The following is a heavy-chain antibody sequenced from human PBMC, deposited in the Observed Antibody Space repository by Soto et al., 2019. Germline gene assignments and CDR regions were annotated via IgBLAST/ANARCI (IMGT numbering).Heavy chain of an antibody. CDR2: ITNTGITT. D-gene: IGHD4-17*01. J-gene: IGHJ4*02. Sequence: GWSLRLSCAASGFGFSTHALSWVRQAPGKGLEWLSSITNTGITTHYADSVKGRFTISRENSRNTLHLQMNNLRVDDTAVYYCAKGFDYGDTKHIDHWGQGXLVTVSS. V-gene: IGHV3-23*01. CDR3: AKGFDYGDTKHIDH. CDR1: GFGFSTHA.